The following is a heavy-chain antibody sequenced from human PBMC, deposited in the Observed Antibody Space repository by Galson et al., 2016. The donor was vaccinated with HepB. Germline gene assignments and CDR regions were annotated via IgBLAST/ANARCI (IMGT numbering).Heavy chain of an antibody. D-gene: IGHD5-12*01. CDR1: GDSVSSNSAT. J-gene: IGHJ6*02. CDR2: TYYRSKWYN. CDR3: ARVRSGYSGYANPYYYGMDV. V-gene: IGHV6-1*01. Sequence: CAISGDSVSSNSATWNWIRQSPSRGLEWLGRTYYRSKWYNDYVLSVKSRITINPDTSKNQFPLQLNSVTPEDTAVYYCARVRSGYSGYANPYYYGMDVWGQGTTVTVS.